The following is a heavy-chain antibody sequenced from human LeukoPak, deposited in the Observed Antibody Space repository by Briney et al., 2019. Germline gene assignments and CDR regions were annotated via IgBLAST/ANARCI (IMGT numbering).Heavy chain of an antibody. Sequence: SETLSLTCTVSGGSISSSSYNWGWVRQPPGKGLEWIGSISYSGSTFYNPSLKSRVPLSVDTSKSQFSLKLSSVTAADTAVYYCARQGTVTTYYYYYYGMDVWGQGTTVTVSS. J-gene: IGHJ6*02. V-gene: IGHV4-39*01. CDR1: GGSISSSSYN. D-gene: IGHD4-17*01. CDR2: ISYSGST. CDR3: ARQGTVTTYYYYYYGMDV.